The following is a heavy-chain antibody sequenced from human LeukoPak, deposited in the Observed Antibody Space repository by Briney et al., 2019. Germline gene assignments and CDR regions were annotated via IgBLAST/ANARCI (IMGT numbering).Heavy chain of an antibody. J-gene: IGHJ6*03. D-gene: IGHD3-3*01. Sequence: SETLSLTCTVSGGSISSYYWTWIRQPPGKGLEWIGYIYYTGSTNYNPSLKGRVTISVDTSKNQFSLKLSSVTAADTAVYYCAWSSDFRYYYYYMDVWGKGTTVTVSS. V-gene: IGHV4-59*01. CDR2: IYYTGST. CDR1: GGSISSYY. CDR3: AWSSDFRYYYYYMDV.